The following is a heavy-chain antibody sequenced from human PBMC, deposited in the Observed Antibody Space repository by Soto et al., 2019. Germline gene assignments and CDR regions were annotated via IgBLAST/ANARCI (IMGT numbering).Heavy chain of an antibody. CDR2: IYYSGST. J-gene: IGHJ5*02. V-gene: IGHV4-59*01. Sequence: SETLSLTCTVSGGSISIYYWSLIRQPPGKGLEWIGYIYYSGSTNYNPSLKSRVTISVDTSKNQFSLKLSSVTAADTAVYYCARDHSSSWVNWFDPWGQGTMFTVSS. D-gene: IGHD6-13*01. CDR1: GGSISIYY. CDR3: ARDHSSSWVNWFDP.